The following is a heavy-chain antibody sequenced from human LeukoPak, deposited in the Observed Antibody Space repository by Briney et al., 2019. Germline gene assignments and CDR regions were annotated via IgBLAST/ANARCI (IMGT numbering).Heavy chain of an antibody. CDR1: GFTFSSYA. J-gene: IGHJ4*02. CDR3: ARDQFGSYSNFDY. CDR2: ISGSGGST. Sequence: GGSLRLSCAASGFTFSSYAMSWVRQAPGKGLEWVSAISGSGGSTYYADSVKGRFTISRDNSKNTLYLQMNSLRAEDTAVYSCARDQFGSYSNFDYWGQGTLVTVSS. V-gene: IGHV3-23*01. D-gene: IGHD1-26*01.